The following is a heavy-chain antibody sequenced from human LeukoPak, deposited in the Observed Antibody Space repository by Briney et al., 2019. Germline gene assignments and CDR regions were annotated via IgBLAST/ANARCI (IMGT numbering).Heavy chain of an antibody. CDR3: ARDRGPITCYDFWSGYYLFDY. D-gene: IGHD3-3*01. CDR1: GYTFTSYG. V-gene: IGHV1-18*01. CDR2: ISAYNGNT. J-gene: IGHJ4*02. Sequence: ASVKVSCKASGYTFTSYGISWVRQAPGQGLEWMGWISAYNGNTNYAQKLQGRVTMTTDTSTSTAYMELRSLRSDDTAVYYCARDRGPITCYDFWSGYYLFDYWGQGTLVTVSS.